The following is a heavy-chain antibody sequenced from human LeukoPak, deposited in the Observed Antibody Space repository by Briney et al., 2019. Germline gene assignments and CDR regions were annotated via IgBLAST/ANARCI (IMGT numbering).Heavy chain of an antibody. CDR2: IYYSGST. D-gene: IGHD2-8*01. CDR3: ARLYPLGGANWFDP. V-gene: IGHV4-61*08. Sequence: SETLSLTCTVSGGSISSGDYYWSWIRQPPGKGLEWIGYIYYSGSTNYNPSLKSRVTISVDTSKNQFSLKLSSVTAADTAVYYCARLYPLGGANWFDPWGQGTLVTVSS. J-gene: IGHJ5*02. CDR1: GGSISSGDYY.